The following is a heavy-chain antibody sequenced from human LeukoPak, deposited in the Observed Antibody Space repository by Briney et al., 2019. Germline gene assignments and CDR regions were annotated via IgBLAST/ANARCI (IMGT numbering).Heavy chain of an antibody. D-gene: IGHD6-13*01. J-gene: IGHJ4*02. Sequence: SGGSLRLSCAASGFTVSSNYMSWVRQAPAKGLEWVSVIYSGGSTYYADSVKGRFTISRDNSKNTLYLQMNSLRAEDTAVYYCARARAGAGTFFFDYWGQGTLVTVSS. CDR3: ARARAGAGTFFFDY. CDR2: IYSGGST. CDR1: GFTVSSNY. V-gene: IGHV3-53*01.